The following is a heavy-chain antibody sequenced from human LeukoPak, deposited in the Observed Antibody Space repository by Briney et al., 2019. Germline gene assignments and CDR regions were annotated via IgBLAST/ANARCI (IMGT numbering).Heavy chain of an antibody. J-gene: IGHJ6*02. CDR1: GFSFSSFG. V-gene: IGHV3-48*01. CDR3: AGDSRGYRYGGSYYYYGMDV. Sequence: GGSLRLSCAASGFSFSSFGFNWVRQAPGKGLEWISYISSSRRGIYYAASVRGRFTVSRENAKNSVFLEMSSLRAEDTAVYYCAGDSRGYRYGGSYYYYGMDVWGQGTTVTVSS. D-gene: IGHD5-18*01. CDR2: ISSSRRGI.